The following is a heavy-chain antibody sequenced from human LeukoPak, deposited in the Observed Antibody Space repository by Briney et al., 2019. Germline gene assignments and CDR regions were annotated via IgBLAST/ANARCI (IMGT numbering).Heavy chain of an antibody. V-gene: IGHV3-30*03. J-gene: IGHJ3*02. CDR3: ARLGVGATRDAFDI. CDR2: ISYDGSNK. CDR1: GFTFSTYG. D-gene: IGHD1-26*01. Sequence: GGSLRLSCAASGFTFSTYGMHWVRQAPGKGLEWVAVISYDGSNKYYADSVKGRFTISRDNSKNTLYLQMNSLRAEDTAVYYCARLGVGATRDAFDIWGQGTMVTVSS.